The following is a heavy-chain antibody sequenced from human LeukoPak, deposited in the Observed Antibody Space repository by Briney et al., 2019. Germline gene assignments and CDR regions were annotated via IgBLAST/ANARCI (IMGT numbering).Heavy chain of an antibody. CDR2: IGYDGRNE. J-gene: IGHJ4*02. Sequence: GGSLRLSCAASGFTFSNYGFHWVRQAPGKGLEWVAVIGYDGRNEDYADSLKGRFTISRDNSRNTLHLQMNSLRAGDTAVYYCAKDRGSVIASPYVFDYWGQGILVIVSS. CDR1: GFTFSNYG. CDR3: AKDRGSVIASPYVFDY. D-gene: IGHD2-21*01. V-gene: IGHV3-30*02.